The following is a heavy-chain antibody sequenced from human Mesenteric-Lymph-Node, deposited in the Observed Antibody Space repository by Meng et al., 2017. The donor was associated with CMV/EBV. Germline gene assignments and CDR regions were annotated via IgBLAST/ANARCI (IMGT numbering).Heavy chain of an antibody. Sequence: SQTLSLTCAVYGGSFSGYYWSWIRQPPGKGLEWIGEINHSGSTNYNPSLKSRVTISVDTSKNQFSLKLSSVTAADTAVYYCARDPFSSSWSHFDDWGQGTLVTVSS. CDR3: ARDPFSSSWSHFDD. J-gene: IGHJ4*02. CDR1: GGSFSGYY. V-gene: IGHV4-34*01. D-gene: IGHD6-13*01. CDR2: INHSGST.